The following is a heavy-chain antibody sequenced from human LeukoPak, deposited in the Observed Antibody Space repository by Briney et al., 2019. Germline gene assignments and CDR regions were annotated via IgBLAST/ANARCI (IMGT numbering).Heavy chain of an antibody. J-gene: IGHJ4*02. V-gene: IGHV3-21*01. CDR2: ISSSSSYI. CDR3: ASLQQGATRGLFDY. D-gene: IGHD1-26*01. CDR1: GFTFSGYS. Sequence: GGSLRLSCAASGFTFSGYSMNWVCQAPGKGLEWVSSISSSSSYIYYADSVKGRFTISRDNAKNSLYLQMNSLRAEDTAVYYCASLQQGATRGLFDYWGQGTLVTVSS.